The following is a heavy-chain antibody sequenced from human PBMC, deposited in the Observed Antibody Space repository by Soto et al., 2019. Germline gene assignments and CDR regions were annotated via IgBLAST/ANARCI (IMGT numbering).Heavy chain of an antibody. Sequence: QVQLVQSGTEVKKPGSSVKVSCKASGGTFRNYPINWVRQAPGQGLEWMGSIFPLTDIPDYAQNFQARLTTSADKSTSTAYMELSSLTSDDTAMYFCARGRSVVLNYFESWGQGALVTVSS. V-gene: IGHV1-69*02. CDR1: GGTFRNYP. CDR2: IFPLTDIP. CDR3: ARGRSVVLNYFES. J-gene: IGHJ4*02.